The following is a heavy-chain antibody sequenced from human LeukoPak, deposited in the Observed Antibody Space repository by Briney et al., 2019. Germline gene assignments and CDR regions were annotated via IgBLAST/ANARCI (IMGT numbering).Heavy chain of an antibody. J-gene: IGHJ4*02. CDR2: ISGSGGST. V-gene: IGHV3-53*01. D-gene: IGHD6-13*01. CDR1: GFTVSSNY. Sequence: GGSLRLSCAASGFTVSSNYMSWVRQAPGKGLEWVSAISGSGGSTYYADSVKGRFTISRDNSKNTLYLQMNSLRAEDTAVYYCAGQYSSSYYFDYWGQGTLVTVSS. CDR3: AGQYSSSYYFDY.